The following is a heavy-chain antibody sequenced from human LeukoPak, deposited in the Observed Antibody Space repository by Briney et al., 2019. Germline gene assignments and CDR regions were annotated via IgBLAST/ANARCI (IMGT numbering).Heavy chain of an antibody. CDR1: GFTFSSYS. CDR2: ITFTSSTI. V-gene: IGHV3-48*01. J-gene: IGHJ4*02. Sequence: GGSLRLSCAASGFTFSSYSMTWVRQAPGKGLEWVSYITFTSSTIHYADSVKGRFTISRDNAKSSLYLQMNSLRADDTAVYYCARDRLHYGEYEKTLDYWGQGTPVTVSS. D-gene: IGHD4-17*01. CDR3: ARDRLHYGEYEKTLDY.